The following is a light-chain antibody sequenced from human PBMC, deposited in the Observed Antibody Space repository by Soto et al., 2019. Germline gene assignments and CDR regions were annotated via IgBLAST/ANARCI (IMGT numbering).Light chain of an antibody. J-gene: IGKJ5*01. CDR3: QQYGSSPIS. Sequence: EIVLTQSPGTLSLSPGERATLSCRASQSVSSSYLAWYQQKPGQAPRLLIYGASSRATGIPDRFSGSGSGTDFTLPISRPAKEDFAVYYCQQYGSSPISFGQGTRLEIK. CDR1: QSVSSSY. V-gene: IGKV3-20*01. CDR2: GAS.